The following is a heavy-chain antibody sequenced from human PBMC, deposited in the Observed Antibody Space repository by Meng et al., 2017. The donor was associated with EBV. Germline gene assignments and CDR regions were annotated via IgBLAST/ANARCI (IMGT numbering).Heavy chain of an antibody. V-gene: IGHV1-46*01. J-gene: IGHJ4*02. CDR1: GYTFTSYY. D-gene: IGHD3-16*01. Sequence: VQMLPSGAELKNPVASVKVSCHASGYTFTSYYMHCVRQAPVQGLEWMGIINPSGGSTSYAQKFQGRVTMTRDTSTSTVYMELSSLRSEDTAVYYCARDLRSLFDYWGQGTLVTVSS. CDR3: ARDLRSLFDY. CDR2: INPSGGST.